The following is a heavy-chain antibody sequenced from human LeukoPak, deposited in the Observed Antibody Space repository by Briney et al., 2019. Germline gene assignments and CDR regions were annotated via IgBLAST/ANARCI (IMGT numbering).Heavy chain of an antibody. V-gene: IGHV4-61*02. CDR1: GGSINRGSYY. D-gene: IGHD4-23*01. CDR3: ARDRDYDGGLDY. Sequence: PSETLSLTCTVSGGSINRGSYYWTWIRQPAGKGLEWIGRIHTSGNINYNPSLKSRVTISLDTSKNQFSLKLSSVTAADTAVYYCARDRDYDGGLDYWGQGTLVTVSS. CDR2: IHTSGNI. J-gene: IGHJ4*02.